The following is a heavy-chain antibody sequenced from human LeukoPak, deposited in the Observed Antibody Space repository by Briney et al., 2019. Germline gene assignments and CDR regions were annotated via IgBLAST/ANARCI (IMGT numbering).Heavy chain of an antibody. CDR1: GFSFSMYD. J-gene: IGHJ4*02. CDR3: ARLGPGRDVSNSFDL. D-gene: IGHD5-24*01. V-gene: IGHV3-21*06. CDR2: ISSRSTYR. Sequence: GGSLSLSCEASGFSFSMYDMMWVRQAPGKGLEYVSSISSRSTYRFSADSVRGRFTISRDDAKNLLFLHMNSLRGDDTAVYYCARLGPGRDVSNSFDLWGQGTLVTVSS.